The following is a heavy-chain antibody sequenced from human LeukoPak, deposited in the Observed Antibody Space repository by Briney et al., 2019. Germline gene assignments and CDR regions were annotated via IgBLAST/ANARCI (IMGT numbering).Heavy chain of an antibody. CDR1: GGSFSGYY. Sequence: SETLSLTCAVYGGSFSGYYWSWIRQPPGKGLEWIGEINHSGSTNYNPSLKSRVTISVDTSKNQFSLKLSSVTAADTAVYYCARGGQLWFGELPNWFDPWGQETLVTVSS. V-gene: IGHV4-34*01. J-gene: IGHJ5*02. CDR2: INHSGST. CDR3: ARGGQLWFGELPNWFDP. D-gene: IGHD3-10*01.